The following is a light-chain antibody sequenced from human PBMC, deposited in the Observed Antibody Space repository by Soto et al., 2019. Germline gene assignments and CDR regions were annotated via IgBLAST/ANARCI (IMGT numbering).Light chain of an antibody. CDR3: QQLTARRFS. CDR1: QGNNTF. J-gene: IGKJ2*01. V-gene: IGKV1-9*01. CDR2: GAS. Sequence: IRLTQSPSSLSASVGDRVSISCRASQGNNTFVAWYQQKSGKAPKLLIYGASTLQSGVPSRFSGSGSGTEFTLTISGLQPEDFATYYCQQLTARRFSFGQGTKLDIK.